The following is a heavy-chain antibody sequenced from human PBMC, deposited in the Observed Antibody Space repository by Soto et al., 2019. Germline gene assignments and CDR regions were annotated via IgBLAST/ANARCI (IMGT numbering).Heavy chain of an antibody. V-gene: IGHV4-4*02. CDR1: SGFISSNW. CDR3: SSQTYSYAWHH. J-gene: IGHJ5*02. CDR2: IYYSGST. D-gene: IGHD5-18*01. Sequence: QVHLEESGPRLVKPSGTLSLTCAVSSGFISSNWWSWVRQPPGKGLEYIGEIYYSGSTHYNPSLQSRVTISVDQSRTYFSLDLSSDTAADTAVYYCSSQTYSYAWHHWGQGIQVTVSS.